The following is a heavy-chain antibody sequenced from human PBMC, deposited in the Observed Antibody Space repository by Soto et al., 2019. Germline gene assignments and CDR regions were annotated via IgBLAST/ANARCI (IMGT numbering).Heavy chain of an antibody. CDR2: ISSTTSYI. J-gene: IGHJ2*01. CDR1: GFTFSSYR. D-gene: IGHD3-22*01. CDR3: ARNSTWRTYDYDSRGQNWYLDL. V-gene: IGHV3-21*01. Sequence: PGPSVTLSCPASGFTFSSYRMNCIRQAPGKGLEWVASISSTTSYIYYADSVKGRFTISRDNAKNSLYLQMNSLRAEDTAVYYCARNSTWRTYDYDSRGQNWYLDLCGLGTRVTVSS.